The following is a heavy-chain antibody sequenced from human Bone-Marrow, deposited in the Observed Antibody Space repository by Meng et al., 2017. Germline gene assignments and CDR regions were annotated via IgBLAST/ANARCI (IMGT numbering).Heavy chain of an antibody. CDR2: IKQDGSEK. J-gene: IGHJ4*02. Sequence: GESLKISCAASGFTFSNCWMSWVRQAPGKGLEWVANIKQDGSEKYYVDSVKGRFTISRDNAKNSLSLQMNSLRAEDTAFYYCARATYYASGTSYYYFHYWGQGTLVTVSS. V-gene: IGHV3-7*03. D-gene: IGHD3-10*01. CDR1: GFTFSNCW. CDR3: ARATYYASGTSYYYFHY.